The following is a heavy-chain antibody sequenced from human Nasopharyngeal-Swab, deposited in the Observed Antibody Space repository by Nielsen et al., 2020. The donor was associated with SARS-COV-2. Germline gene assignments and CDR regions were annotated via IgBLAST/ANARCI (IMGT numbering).Heavy chain of an antibody. CDR1: GGSFSGYY. CDR2: IYYSGST. Sequence: SETLSLTCAVYGGSFSGYYWSWIRQPPGKGLEWIGSIYYSGSTYYNPSLKSRVTISVDTSKNQFSLKLSSVTAADTAVYYCATTSARSLWQWQITGGYFDYWGQGTLVTVSS. V-gene: IGHV4-34*01. D-gene: IGHD6-19*01. J-gene: IGHJ4*02. CDR3: ATTSARSLWQWQITGGYFDY.